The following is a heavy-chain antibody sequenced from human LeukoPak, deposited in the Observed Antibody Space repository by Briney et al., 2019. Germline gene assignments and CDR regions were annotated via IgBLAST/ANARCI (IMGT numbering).Heavy chain of an antibody. CDR1: GGSFSSYY. CDR3: ARADDNGDYVTYRSSLDY. V-gene: IGHV4-34*01. CDR2: INDSGST. Sequence: PSETLCLTCAVYGGSFSSYYWNWIRQPPGKGLEWIGEINDSGSTNYNPSLKSRVIISVDTSKKQFSLRLTSVTAADTALYYCARADDNGDYVTYRSSLDYWGQGSLVTVSS. D-gene: IGHD4-17*01. J-gene: IGHJ4*02.